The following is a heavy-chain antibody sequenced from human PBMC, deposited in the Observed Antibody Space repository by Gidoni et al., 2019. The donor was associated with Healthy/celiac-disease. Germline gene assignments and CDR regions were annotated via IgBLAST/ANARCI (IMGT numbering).Heavy chain of an antibody. CDR2: IRYDGSNK. CDR1: GFTSRSYG. CDR3: AKDGSRDYYGSGSYPDSGWFDP. Sequence: QVQLVESGGGVVQLGGSLKLSRAASGFTSRSYGMHWVRQAPGKGPEWVAFIRYDGSNKYFADSVTGRFTISRDNSKNTLYLQMNSLRAENTAVYYCAKDGSRDYYGSGSYPDSGWFDPWGQGTLVTVSS. D-gene: IGHD3-10*01. J-gene: IGHJ5*02. V-gene: IGHV3-30*02.